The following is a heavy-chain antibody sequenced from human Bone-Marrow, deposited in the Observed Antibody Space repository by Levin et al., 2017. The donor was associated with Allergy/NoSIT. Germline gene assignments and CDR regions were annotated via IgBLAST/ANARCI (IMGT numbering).Heavy chain of an antibody. D-gene: IGHD4/OR15-4a*01. V-gene: IGHV4-39*01. CDR2: IYYSGST. CDR1: GGSISSSSYY. J-gene: IGHJ4*02. Sequence: PGGSLRLSCTVSGGSISSSSYYWGWIRQPPGKGLEWIGSIYYSGSTYYNPSLKSRVTISVDTSKNQFSLKLSSVTAADTAVYYCARHGPHGAVAYFDYWGQGTLVTVSS. CDR3: ARHGPHGAVAYFDY.